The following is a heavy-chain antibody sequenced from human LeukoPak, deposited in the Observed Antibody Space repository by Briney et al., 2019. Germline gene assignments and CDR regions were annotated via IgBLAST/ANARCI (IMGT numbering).Heavy chain of an antibody. J-gene: IGHJ6*03. CDR1: GFTFDDYT. CDR2: IYSGGST. CDR3: ARVVAGSYFVYYYYMDV. V-gene: IGHV3-66*01. D-gene: IGHD1-26*01. Sequence: GGSLRLSCAASGFTFDDYTMHWVRQAPGKGLEWVSVIYSGGSTYYADSVKGRFTISRDNSKNTLYLQMNSLRAEDTAVYYCARVVAGSYFVYYYYMDVWGKGTTVTISS.